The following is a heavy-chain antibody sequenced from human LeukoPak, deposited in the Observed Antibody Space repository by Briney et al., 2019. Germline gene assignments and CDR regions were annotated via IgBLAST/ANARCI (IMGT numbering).Heavy chain of an antibody. V-gene: IGHV4-38-2*02. J-gene: IGHJ3*02. Sequence: SETLSLTCTVSGYSISSGYYWGWIRQPPGKWLEWIGSIYHSGSTYYNPSLKSRVTISVDTSKNQFSLKLSSVTAADTAVYYCARGYDYVWGSYRPDAFDIWGQGTMVTVSS. CDR1: GYSISSGYY. D-gene: IGHD3-16*02. CDR3: ARGYDYVWGSYRPDAFDI. CDR2: IYHSGST.